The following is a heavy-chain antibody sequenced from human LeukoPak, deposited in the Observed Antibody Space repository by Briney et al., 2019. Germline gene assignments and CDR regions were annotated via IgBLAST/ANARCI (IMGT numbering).Heavy chain of an antibody. CDR1: GGTFSSYA. V-gene: IGHV1-69*06. Sequence: ASVKVSCKASGGTFSSYAISWVRQAPGQGLEWMGGIIPIFGTANYAQKFQGRVTITADKSTSTAYMELSSLRSEDTAVYYCARDIGSAGSDAFDIWGQGTMVTVSS. J-gene: IGHJ3*02. CDR3: ARDIGSAGSDAFDI. CDR2: IIPIFGTA. D-gene: IGHD2-15*01.